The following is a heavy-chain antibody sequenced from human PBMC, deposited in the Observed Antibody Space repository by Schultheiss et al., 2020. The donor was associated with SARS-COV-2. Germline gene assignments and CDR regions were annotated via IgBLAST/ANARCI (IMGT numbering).Heavy chain of an antibody. CDR3: ARDHPYYDFWSGYHYYYYYGMDV. Sequence: GESLKISCAASGFTVSSNYMSWVRQAPGKGLEWVSSISSSSSYIYYADSVKGRFTISRDNSKNTLYLQMNSLRAEDTAVYYCARDHPYYDFWSGYHYYYYYGMDVWGQGTTVTVSS. CDR2: ISSSSSYI. CDR1: GFTVSSNY. D-gene: IGHD3-3*01. V-gene: IGHV3-21*01. J-gene: IGHJ6*02.